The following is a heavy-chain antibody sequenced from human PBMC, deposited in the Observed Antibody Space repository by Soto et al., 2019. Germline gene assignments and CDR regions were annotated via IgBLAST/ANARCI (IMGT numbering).Heavy chain of an antibody. CDR3: ARNQYSSSPNYYYYGMDV. CDR1: GYTFTGYY. CDR2: INPNSGGT. Sequence: ASVKVSCKASGYTFTGYYMHWVRQAPGQGLEWMGWINPNSGGTNYAQKFQGRVTMTRDTSISTAYMELSRLRSDDTAVYYCARNQYSSSPNYYYYGMDVWGQGTTVTVSS. V-gene: IGHV1-2*02. J-gene: IGHJ6*02. D-gene: IGHD6-6*01.